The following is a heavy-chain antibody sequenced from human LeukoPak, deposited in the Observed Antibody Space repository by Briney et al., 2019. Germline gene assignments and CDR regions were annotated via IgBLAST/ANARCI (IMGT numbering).Heavy chain of an antibody. CDR1: GFTFDDYA. CDR2: ISWNSGSI. Sequence: GRSLRLSCAASGFTFDDYAMHWVRQAPGKGLEWVSGISWNSGSIGYADSVKGRFTISRDNAKNSLYLQMNSLRAEDTALYYCAKDSRGATGGFDYWGQGTLVTVSS. D-gene: IGHD1-26*01. CDR3: AKDSRGATGGFDY. V-gene: IGHV3-9*01. J-gene: IGHJ4*02.